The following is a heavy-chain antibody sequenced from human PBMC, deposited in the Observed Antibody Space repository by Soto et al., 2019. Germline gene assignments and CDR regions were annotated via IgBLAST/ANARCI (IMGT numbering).Heavy chain of an antibody. J-gene: IGHJ4*02. D-gene: IGHD2-15*01. V-gene: IGHV3-72*01. CDR2: IRNKPNTYTT. CDR1: GFTFSDPY. CDR3: FTPGCGGHAFDY. Sequence: EVQLVESGGGLVQPGGSLRLSCVVSGFTFSDPYMDWVRQSPGQGLEWVGSIRNKPNTYTTHYAASAKGRLTISRDDSTNALYLQMNSMKAEDTAVYYCFTPGCGGHAFDYWGQGTLVTVSS.